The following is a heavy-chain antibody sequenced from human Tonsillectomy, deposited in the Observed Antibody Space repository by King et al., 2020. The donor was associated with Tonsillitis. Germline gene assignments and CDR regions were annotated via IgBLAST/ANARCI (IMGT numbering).Heavy chain of an antibody. J-gene: IGHJ4*02. V-gene: IGHV3-49*03. D-gene: IGHD3-22*01. CDR2: IRITGYGGTT. Sequence: VQLVESGGGLVQPGRSLRLSCTASGFTFGDYAMSGFRQAPGEGLEWVRFIRITGYGGTTEYAAVVKGRFTISRDDSKSIAQLQMNSLKTEEKAGYYCTSMKYYFDSSGYYGPFDYWGQGTLVTVSS. CDR1: GFTFGDYA. CDR3: TSMKYYFDSSGYYGPFDY.